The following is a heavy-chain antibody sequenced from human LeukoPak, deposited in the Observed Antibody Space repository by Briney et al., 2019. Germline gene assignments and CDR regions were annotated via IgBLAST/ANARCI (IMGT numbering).Heavy chain of an antibody. CDR2: IYSGDDT. CDR1: GFTVSSNH. D-gene: IGHD1-26*01. Sequence: GGSLRLSCAASGFTVSSNHMSWVRQAPGKGLEWVSVIYSGDDTYYADSVKGRFTISRDNSKNTLYLQLSSLRAEDTAVYYCAKDQTNSFPPSTIGYWGQGTLVTVSS. CDR3: AKDQTNSFPPSTIGY. V-gene: IGHV3-53*01. J-gene: IGHJ4*02.